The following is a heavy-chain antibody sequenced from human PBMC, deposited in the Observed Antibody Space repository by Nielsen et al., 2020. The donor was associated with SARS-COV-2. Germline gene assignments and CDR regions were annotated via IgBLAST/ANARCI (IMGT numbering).Heavy chain of an antibody. J-gene: IGHJ6*03. CDR2: IIPIFGTA. CDR1: GGTFSSYA. CDR3: ARDGVDTAMVSRFSWNNYYYYYMDV. D-gene: IGHD5-18*01. Sequence: SVKVSCKASGGTFSSYAISWVRQAPGQGLEWMGGIIPIFGTANYAQKFQGRVTITADESTSTAYMELSSLRSDDTAVYYCARDGVDTAMVSRFSWNNYYYYYMDVWGKGTTVTVSS. V-gene: IGHV1-69*13.